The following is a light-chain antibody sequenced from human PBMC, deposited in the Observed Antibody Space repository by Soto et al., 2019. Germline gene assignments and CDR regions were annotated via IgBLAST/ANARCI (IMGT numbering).Light chain of an antibody. CDR2: DVS. CDR1: SSDVGNYNR. Sequence: QSALTQPPSVSGSPGQSVAISCTGTSSDVGNYNRVSWYQQPPGTAPRLMIYDVSNRPSGVPDRFSGSKSGNTASLTISGLQADDEAEYYCSSYTSSSTYVFGTVTKVTVL. V-gene: IGLV2-18*02. CDR3: SSYTSSSTYV. J-gene: IGLJ1*01.